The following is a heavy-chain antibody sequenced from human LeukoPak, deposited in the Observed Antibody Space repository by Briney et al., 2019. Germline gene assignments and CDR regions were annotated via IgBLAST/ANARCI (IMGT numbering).Heavy chain of an antibody. D-gene: IGHD3-9*01. CDR3: ARARYVNSFYAFDI. CDR1: GGSISSDY. CDR2: LSKSGNP. Sequence: PSETLSLTCTDSGGSISSDYGSWIRLPPGEGLEWIGYLSKSGNPNYSPALKIRVTIFEDTSKNQFFLELSSVTAADTAVYYCARARYVNSFYAFDICRQATLVTVCS. V-gene: IGHV4-59*01. J-gene: IGHJ3*02.